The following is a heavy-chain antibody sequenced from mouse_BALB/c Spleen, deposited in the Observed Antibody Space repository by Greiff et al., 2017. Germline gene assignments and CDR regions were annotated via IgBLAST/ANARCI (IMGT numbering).Heavy chain of an antibody. CDR3: ARGGDGYIYYTMDY. J-gene: IGHJ4*01. CDR1: GDSITSGY. CDR2: ISYSGST. V-gene: IGHV3-8*02. Sequence: EVKVVESGPSLVKPSQTLSLTCSVTGDSITSGYWNWIRKFPGNKLEYMGYISYSGSTYYNPSLKSRISITRDTSKNQYYLQLNSVTTEDTATYYCARGGDGYIYYTMDYWGQGTSVTVSS. D-gene: IGHD2-3*01.